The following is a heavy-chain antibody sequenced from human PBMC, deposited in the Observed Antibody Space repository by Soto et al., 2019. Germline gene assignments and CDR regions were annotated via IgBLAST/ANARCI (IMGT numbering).Heavy chain of an antibody. V-gene: IGHV6-1*01. CDR3: TRDRLTSPNWFDP. D-gene: IGHD2-2*01. CDR2: TYYRSKWYN. J-gene: IGHJ5*02. CDR1: GDSVSSNSAA. Sequence: SQTLSLTCAISGDSVSSNSAAWNWIRPSPSRGLEWLGRTYYRSKWYNDYAVSVKSRITINPDTSKNQFSLQLNSVTPEDTAVYYCTRDRLTSPNWFDPWGQGTLVTVSS.